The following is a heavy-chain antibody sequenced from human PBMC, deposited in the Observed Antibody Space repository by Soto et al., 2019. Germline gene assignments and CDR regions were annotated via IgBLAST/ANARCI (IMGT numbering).Heavy chain of an antibody. V-gene: IGHV1-69*04. CDR2: IIPILGIA. CDR1: GGTFSSYT. J-gene: IGHJ6*02. Sequence: SVKVSCKASGGTFSSYTISWVRQAPGQGLEWMGRIIPILGIANYAQKFQGRVTITADKSTSTAYMELSSLRSEDTAVYYCAREGYSNYHYYGMDVWGQGTTVTVSS. CDR3: AREGYSNYHYYGMDV. D-gene: IGHD4-4*01.